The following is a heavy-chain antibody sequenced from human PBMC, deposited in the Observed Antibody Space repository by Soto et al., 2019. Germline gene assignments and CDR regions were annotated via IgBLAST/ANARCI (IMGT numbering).Heavy chain of an antibody. CDR3: ARNRLYCSSTSCLFDYYYYMDV. CDR1: GGTFSSYT. Sequence: SVKVSCKASGGTFSSYTISWVRQAPGQGLEWMGRIIPILGIANYAQKFQGRVTITADKSTSTAYMELSSLRSEDTAVYYCARNRLYCSSTSCLFDYYYYMDVWGKGTTVTVSS. J-gene: IGHJ6*03. V-gene: IGHV1-69*02. D-gene: IGHD2-2*01. CDR2: IIPILGIA.